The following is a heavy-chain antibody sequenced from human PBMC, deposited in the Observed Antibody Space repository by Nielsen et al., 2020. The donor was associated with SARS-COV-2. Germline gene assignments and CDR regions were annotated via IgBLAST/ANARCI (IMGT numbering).Heavy chain of an antibody. D-gene: IGHD3-10*01. CDR3: ARESRYYYGSGRWNKFDP. CDR1: GGSFSGYY. V-gene: IGHV4-34*01. Sequence: SETLSLTCAVYGGSFSGYYWSWIRQPPGKGLEWIGEINHSGSTNYNPSLKSRVTISVDTSKNQFSLKLSSVTAADTAVYYCARESRYYYGSGRWNKFDPWGQGTLVTVSS. J-gene: IGHJ5*02. CDR2: INHSGST.